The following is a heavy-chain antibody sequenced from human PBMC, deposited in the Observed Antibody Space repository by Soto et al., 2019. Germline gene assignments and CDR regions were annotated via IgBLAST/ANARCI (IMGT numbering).Heavy chain of an antibody. D-gene: IGHD6-19*01. Sequence: QLQLQESGPGLVKPSETLSLTCTVSGGSISSSSYYWGWIRQPPGKGLEWSGSIDYSGSTYYNPYRRGRVNSSVDPSTNQYCLKLGSVTAADTAVYYCARRYSSRWYDSFDPWGQGNLVTVAS. J-gene: IGHJ5*02. CDR3: ARRYSSRWYDSFDP. CDR1: GGSISSSSYY. V-gene: IGHV4-39*01. CDR2: IDYSGST.